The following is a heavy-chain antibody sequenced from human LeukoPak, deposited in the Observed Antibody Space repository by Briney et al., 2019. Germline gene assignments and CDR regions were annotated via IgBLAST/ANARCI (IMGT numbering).Heavy chain of an antibody. CDR1: GGSFSRYY. D-gene: IGHD5-12*01. CDR2: IHYSGST. CDR3: ARVSGATITTYYGMDV. V-gene: IGHV4-59*01. Sequence: SETLSHTCTVSGGSFSRYYWSWIRQPPGKGLEWIGNIHYSGSTNYNPSLKSRVTISIDTSKNQFSLRLSSVTAVDTAVYYCARVSGATITTYYGMDVWGQGTTVTVS. J-gene: IGHJ6*02.